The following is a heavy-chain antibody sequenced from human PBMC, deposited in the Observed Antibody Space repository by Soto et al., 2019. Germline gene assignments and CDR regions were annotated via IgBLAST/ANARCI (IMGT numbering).Heavy chain of an antibody. V-gene: IGHV4-38-2*01. D-gene: IGHD5-12*01. CDR3: ARSIVARGAFNY. CDR1: GFSLRNGYD. J-gene: IGHJ4*02. Sequence: SETLSLTCAVSGFSLRNGYDWGWIRQTPGKGLEWIGSIFHSGMTYYDPSLKTRVTISVDTSKNQFSLRLSSVTAADTAVYYCARSIVARGAFNYWGPGTLVTVSS. CDR2: IFHSGMT.